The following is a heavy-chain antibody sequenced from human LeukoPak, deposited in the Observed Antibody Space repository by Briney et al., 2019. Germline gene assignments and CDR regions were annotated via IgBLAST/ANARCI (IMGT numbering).Heavy chain of an antibody. Sequence: GESLRLSCTASGFTFGDYAMSWFRQAPGKGLEWVGFIRNKAYGGTTEYAASVKGRFTISRDDSKSIAYLQMNSLKTEDTAVYYCTRARPGVVVVAARGDYWGQGTLVTVSS. CDR3: TRARPGVVVVAARGDY. D-gene: IGHD2-15*01. V-gene: IGHV3-49*03. J-gene: IGHJ4*02. CDR1: GFTFGDYA. CDR2: IRNKAYGGTT.